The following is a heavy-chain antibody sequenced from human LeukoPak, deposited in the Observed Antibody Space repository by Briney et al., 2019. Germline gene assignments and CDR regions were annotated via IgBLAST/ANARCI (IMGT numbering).Heavy chain of an antibody. Sequence: GGSLRLSCAASGFSFNSDWMDWVRQAPGKGLEWVANIKHDESEKDYLDSVKGRFTISRDNAQNSLYLQMNGLRVEDTAVYYCTRRLDDWGQGTLVTVSS. CDR1: GFSFNSDW. D-gene: IGHD3-16*01. J-gene: IGHJ4*02. V-gene: IGHV3-7*01. CDR2: IKHDESEK. CDR3: TRRLDD.